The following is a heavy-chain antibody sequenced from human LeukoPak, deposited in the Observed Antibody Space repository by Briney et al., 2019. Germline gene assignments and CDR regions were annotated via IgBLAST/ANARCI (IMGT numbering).Heavy chain of an antibody. CDR2: ISSSSSTI. J-gene: IGHJ1*01. Sequence: GGSLRLSCAASGFTFSSYSMNWVRQAPGKGLEWVSYISSSSSTIYYADSVKGRFTISRDNAKNSLYLQMNSLRAEDTAVYYCAREGSGSYYSLVYFQHWGQGTLVTVSS. CDR3: AREGSGSYYSLVYFQH. D-gene: IGHD1-26*01. CDR1: GFTFSSYS. V-gene: IGHV3-48*01.